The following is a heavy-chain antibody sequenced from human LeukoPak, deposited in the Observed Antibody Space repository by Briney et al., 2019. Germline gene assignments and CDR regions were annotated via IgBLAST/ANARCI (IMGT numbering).Heavy chain of an antibody. Sequence: GGSLRLSCAASGFTFSSYAMHWVRQAPGKGLEWVAVISYDGSNKYYADSVKGRFTISRDNSKNTLYLQMNSLRAEDTAVYYCASQVLIAARPPAYWGQGTLVTVSS. D-gene: IGHD6-6*01. CDR2: ISYDGSNK. CDR3: ASQVLIAARPPAY. V-gene: IGHV3-30-3*01. CDR1: GFTFSSYA. J-gene: IGHJ4*02.